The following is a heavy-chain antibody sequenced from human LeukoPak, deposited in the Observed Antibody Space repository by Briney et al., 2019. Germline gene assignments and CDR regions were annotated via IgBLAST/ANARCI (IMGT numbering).Heavy chain of an antibody. Sequence: GGSLRLSCAASGFTFSSYAMHWVRQAPGKGLEWVAVIPYDGSNKYYADSVKGRFTISRDNSKNTLYLQMNSLRTEDTALYYCARDTRLGYCRSTSCYASWFDPWGQGTLVTVSS. J-gene: IGHJ5*02. V-gene: IGHV3-30-3*01. CDR1: GFTFSSYA. D-gene: IGHD2-2*01. CDR2: IPYDGSNK. CDR3: ARDTRLGYCRSTSCYASWFDP.